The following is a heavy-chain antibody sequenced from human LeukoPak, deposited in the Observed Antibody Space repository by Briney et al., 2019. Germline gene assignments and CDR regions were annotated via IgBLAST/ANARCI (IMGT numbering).Heavy chain of an antibody. Sequence: SETLFLTCAVYGGSFSGYYWSWIRQPPGKGLEWIGEINHSGSTNYNPSLKSRVTISVDTSKNQFSLKLSSVTAADTAVYYCARDREVVAATRVLSGWFDPWGQGTLVTVSS. CDR1: GGSFSGYY. J-gene: IGHJ5*02. CDR2: INHSGST. CDR3: ARDREVVAATRVLSGWFDP. V-gene: IGHV4-34*01. D-gene: IGHD2-15*01.